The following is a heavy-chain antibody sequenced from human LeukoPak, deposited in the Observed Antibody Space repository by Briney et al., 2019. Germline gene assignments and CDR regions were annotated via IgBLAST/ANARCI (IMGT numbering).Heavy chain of an antibody. J-gene: IGHJ6*02. CDR2: INHSGGT. CDR3: ARLEFDSDTEYYYYGMDV. CDR1: GRPFSGYS. D-gene: IGHD1-1*01. Sequence: SETLSLTCAVSGRPFSGYSWNWIRQPPGKGLEWIGEINHSGGTNYNPSLKNQVTMSIDTSKNQFSLQLNSVTPEDTAVYYCARLEFDSDTEYYYYGMDVWGQGTTVTVSS. V-gene: IGHV4-34*01.